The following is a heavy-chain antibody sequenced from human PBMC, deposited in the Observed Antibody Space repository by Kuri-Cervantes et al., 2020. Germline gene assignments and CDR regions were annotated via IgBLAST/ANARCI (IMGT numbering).Heavy chain of an antibody. Sequence: ASVKVSCKASGYTFTGYYMHWVRQAPGQGLEWMGWINPNSGGTSYAQKFQGRVTMTRDTSISTAYMELSRLRSDDTAVYYCARAGITGTTGYFDYWGQGTLVTVSS. CDR3: ARAGITGTTGYFDY. D-gene: IGHD1-20*01. J-gene: IGHJ4*02. CDR1: GYTFTGYY. CDR2: INPNSGGT. V-gene: IGHV1-2*02.